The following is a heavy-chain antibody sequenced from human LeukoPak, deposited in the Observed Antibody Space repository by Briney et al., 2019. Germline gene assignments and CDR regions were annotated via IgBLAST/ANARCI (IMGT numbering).Heavy chain of an antibody. J-gene: IGHJ3*02. CDR1: GFTFSSYG. D-gene: IGHD6-13*01. Sequence: GGSLRLSCAASGFTFSSYGMHWVRQAPGKGLEWVAVIWYDGSYKYYADSVKGRFTISRDNSKNTLYLQMNSLRAEDTAVYYCAKHLSGSSSWYLLDAFDIWGQGTMVTVSS. CDR3: AKHLSGSSSWYLLDAFDI. CDR2: IWYDGSYK. V-gene: IGHV3-33*06.